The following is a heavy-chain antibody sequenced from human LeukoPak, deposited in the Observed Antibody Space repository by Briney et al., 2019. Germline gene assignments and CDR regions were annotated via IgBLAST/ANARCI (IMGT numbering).Heavy chain of an antibody. V-gene: IGHV6-1*01. CDR1: GDSDSSKSAA. Sequence: SQTLSLTCAISGDSDSSKSAAWNWIRQSPSRGLEWLGRTHYRSKWYNDYAVSVKSRLTINPDTSKNQFSLQLNSVTPEDTAVYYCARDPPGPDTNFDYWGQGTLVTVSS. CDR3: ARDPPGPDTNFDY. J-gene: IGHJ4*02. D-gene: IGHD2-8*02. CDR2: THYRSKWYN.